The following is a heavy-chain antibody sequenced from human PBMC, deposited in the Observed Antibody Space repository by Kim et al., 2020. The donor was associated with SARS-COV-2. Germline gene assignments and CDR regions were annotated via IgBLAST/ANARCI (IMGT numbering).Heavy chain of an antibody. CDR3: ARRSGGEYYYYGMDV. Sequence: SETLSLTCTVSGGSISSSSYYWGWSRQPPGKGLEWIGSIYYSGSTYYNPSLKSRVTISVDTSKNQFSLKLSSVTAADTAVYYCARRSGGEYYYYGMDVWGQGTTVTVSS. D-gene: IGHD2-21*01. CDR1: GGSISSSSYY. CDR2: IYYSGST. J-gene: IGHJ6*02. V-gene: IGHV4-39*01.